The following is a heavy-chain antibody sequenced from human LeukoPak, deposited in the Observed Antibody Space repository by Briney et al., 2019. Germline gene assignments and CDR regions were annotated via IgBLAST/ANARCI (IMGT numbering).Heavy chain of an antibody. CDR1: GGSFSGYY. Sequence: PSETLSLTCAVYGGSFSGYYWSWIRQPPGKGLEWIGEINHSGSTNYNPSLKSRVTISVDTSKNQFSLKLSSVTAAETAVYYCARDPYSSSWSAFDYWGQGTLVTVSS. V-gene: IGHV4-34*01. CDR2: INHSGST. D-gene: IGHD6-13*01. J-gene: IGHJ4*02. CDR3: ARDPYSSSWSAFDY.